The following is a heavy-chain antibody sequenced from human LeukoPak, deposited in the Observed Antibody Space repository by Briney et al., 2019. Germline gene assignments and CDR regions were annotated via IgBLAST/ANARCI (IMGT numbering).Heavy chain of an antibody. D-gene: IGHD6-19*01. CDR1: GGTFSSYA. Sequence: GSSVKVPCKASGGTFSSYAISWVRQAPGQGLEWMEGIIPIFGTANYAQKFQGRVTITADKSTSTAYMELSSLRSEDTAVYYCARDLTSSGWYNYWGQGTLVTVSS. V-gene: IGHV1-69*06. CDR2: IIPIFGTA. CDR3: ARDLTSSGWYNY. J-gene: IGHJ4*02.